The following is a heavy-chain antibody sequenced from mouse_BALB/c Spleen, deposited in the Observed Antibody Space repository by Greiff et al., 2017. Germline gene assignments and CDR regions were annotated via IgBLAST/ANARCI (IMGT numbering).Heavy chain of an antibody. Sequence: QVQLQQPGAELVKPGASVKLSCKASGYTFTSYWMHWVKQRPGQGLEWIGEINPSNGRTNYNEKFKSKATLTVDKSSSTAYMQLSSLTSEDSAVYYCARSSYDGYSSFAYWGQGTLVTVSA. CDR2: INPSNGRT. J-gene: IGHJ3*01. V-gene: IGHV1S81*02. CDR1: GYTFTSYW. D-gene: IGHD2-3*01. CDR3: ARSSYDGYSSFAY.